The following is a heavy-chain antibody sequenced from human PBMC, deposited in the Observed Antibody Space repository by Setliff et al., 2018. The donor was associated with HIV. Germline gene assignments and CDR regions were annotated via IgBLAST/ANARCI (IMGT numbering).Heavy chain of an antibody. CDR1: GFTFTDYA. CDR3: ARERDSSGYQFDP. Sequence: GASVKVSCKTSGFTFTDYAIHWVRQAPGQGLEWMGWINAGNGNTRYSREFQGRLTITRDTYATTAYMELFSLRSEVMAVYYCARERDSSGYQFDPWGQGTLVTVSS. V-gene: IGHV1-3*03. J-gene: IGHJ5*02. CDR2: INAGNGNT. D-gene: IGHD3-22*01.